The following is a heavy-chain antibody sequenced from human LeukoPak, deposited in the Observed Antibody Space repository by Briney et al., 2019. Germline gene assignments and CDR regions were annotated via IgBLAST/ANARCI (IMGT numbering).Heavy chain of an antibody. J-gene: IGHJ5*02. V-gene: IGHV4-59*01. Sequence: SKTLSLTCTVSGGSMSSYYWSWIRQSPGKGLEWIGYIYYTRPTNYNPSLKSRATISVDTSKKRFSLQLRSVTAADTAVYFCARYGYRYAGKWFDPWGQGILVTVSS. CDR2: IYYTRPT. CDR1: GGSMSSYY. CDR3: ARYGYRYAGKWFDP. D-gene: IGHD5-18*01.